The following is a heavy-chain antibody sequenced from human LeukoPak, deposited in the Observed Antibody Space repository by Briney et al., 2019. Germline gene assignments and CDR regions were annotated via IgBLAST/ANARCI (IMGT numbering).Heavy chain of an antibody. J-gene: IGHJ4*02. V-gene: IGHV3-23*01. CDR2: ISASGGTT. CDR3: AKDEVWDYYGDYNFDC. Sequence: PGGSLRLSCEVSGFSFSTYGMSWVRQVPGKGLEWVAYISASGGTTHYGDSVKGRFTISRDNSENTPYPQMDSLRVEDTAEYYCAKDEVWDYYGDYNFDCWSQGTLVTVSS. CDR1: GFSFSTYG. D-gene: IGHD4-17*01.